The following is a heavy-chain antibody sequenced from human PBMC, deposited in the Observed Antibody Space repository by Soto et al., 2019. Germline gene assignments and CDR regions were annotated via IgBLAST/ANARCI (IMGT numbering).Heavy chain of an antibody. Sequence: PSETLSLTCAFYGGPFNSYNCNWIRQSPGKGLEWIGEINHSGSTNYNPSLKSRVTISADTSKNQFSLKLSSVTAADTAVYYCARESSQSDHSYYGVDVWGQGTTVTVS. V-gene: IGHV4-34*01. CDR3: ARESSQSDHSYYGVDV. D-gene: IGHD2-21*02. CDR2: INHSGST. J-gene: IGHJ6*02. CDR1: GGPFNSYN.